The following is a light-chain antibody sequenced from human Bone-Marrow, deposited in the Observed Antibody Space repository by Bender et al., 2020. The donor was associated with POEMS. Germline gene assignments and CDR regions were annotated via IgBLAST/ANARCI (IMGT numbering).Light chain of an antibody. J-gene: IGLJ1*01. Sequence: QSALTQAASVSGSPGQSITISCTGASSDFGTYNLVSWYQHHPGKAPKLMIYDVTKRPSGVPGRFSGSKSGNTASLTISGLQAEDEADYHCFSYAGGYNYVFGTGTKVFVV. CDR1: SSDFGTYNL. CDR3: FSYAGGYNYV. V-gene: IGLV2-23*02. CDR2: DVT.